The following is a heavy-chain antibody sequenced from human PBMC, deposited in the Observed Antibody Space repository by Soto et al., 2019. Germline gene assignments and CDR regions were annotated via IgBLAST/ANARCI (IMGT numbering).Heavy chain of an antibody. CDR1: GFTFSDYY. D-gene: IGHD2-15*01. CDR3: ARDLFAADSYCSGGSCYSDGFDY. CDR2: ISSSGSTI. Sequence: GGSLRLSCAASGFTFSDYYMSWIRQAPGKGLEWVSYISSSGSTIYYADSVKGRFTISRDNAKNSLYLQMNSLRAEDTAVYYCARDLFAADSYCSGGSCYSDGFDYWGQGTLVTVSS. V-gene: IGHV3-11*01. J-gene: IGHJ4*02.